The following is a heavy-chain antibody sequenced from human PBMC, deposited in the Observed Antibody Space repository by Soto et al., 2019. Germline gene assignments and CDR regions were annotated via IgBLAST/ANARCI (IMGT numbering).Heavy chain of an antibody. V-gene: IGHV3-23*01. CDR3: ARRGRWSYYDF. CDR1: GFTFSSYA. D-gene: IGHD2-15*01. CDR2: ISGSGGST. J-gene: IGHJ4*02. Sequence: EVQLLESGGGLVQPGGSLRLSCAASGFTFSSYAMRWVRQAPVKGLEWVSAISGSGGSTYYADSVKGRFTISRDNSKNTLYLPMNSLRAEDTAVYYCARRGRWSYYDFWGQGTLVTVSS.